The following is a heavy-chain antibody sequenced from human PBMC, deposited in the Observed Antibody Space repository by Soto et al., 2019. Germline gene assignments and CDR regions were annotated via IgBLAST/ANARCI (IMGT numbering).Heavy chain of an antibody. Sequence: ASVKVSCKASGYTFTSYGISWVRQAPGQGLEWMGWISAYNGNTNYAQKLQGRVTMTTDTSTSTAYMELSRLRSDDTAVYYCARDPSGAALYDYWGQGTLVTVAS. J-gene: IGHJ4*02. CDR3: ARDPSGAALYDY. V-gene: IGHV1-18*01. CDR2: ISAYNGNT. CDR1: GYTFTSYG. D-gene: IGHD6-6*01.